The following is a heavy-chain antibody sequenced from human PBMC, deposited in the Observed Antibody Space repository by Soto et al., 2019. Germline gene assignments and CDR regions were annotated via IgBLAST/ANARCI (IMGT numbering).Heavy chain of an antibody. CDR2: ISYDGSNK. Sequence: GGSLRLSCAASGFTFSSYGMHWVRQAPGKGLEWVAVISYDGSNKYYADSVKGRFTISRDNSKNTLYLQMNSLRAEDTAVYYCAKDSGDGYYYGMDVWGQGTTVTVSS. CDR3: AKDSGDGYYYGMDV. J-gene: IGHJ6*02. CDR1: GFTFSSYG. V-gene: IGHV3-30*18.